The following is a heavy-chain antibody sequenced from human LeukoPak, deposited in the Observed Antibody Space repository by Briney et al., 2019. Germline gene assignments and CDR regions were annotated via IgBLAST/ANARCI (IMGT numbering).Heavy chain of an antibody. J-gene: IGHJ3*02. D-gene: IGHD3-10*01. CDR2: ISGSGGST. CDR3: AKGRLLWFGPNAFDI. Sequence: GGSLRLSCAASGFTFSSYAMSWVRQAPGKGLEWVSAISGSGGSTYYADSVKGRFTISRDNSQNTLYLQMNSLGAEDTAVYYCAKGRLLWFGPNAFDIWGQGTMVTVSS. V-gene: IGHV3-23*01. CDR1: GFTFSSYA.